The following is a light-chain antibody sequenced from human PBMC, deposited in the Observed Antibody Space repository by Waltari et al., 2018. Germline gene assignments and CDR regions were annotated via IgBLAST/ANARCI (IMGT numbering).Light chain of an antibody. CDR3: QQYGSSPWM. V-gene: IGKV3-20*01. CDR2: GAS. J-gene: IGKJ1*01. CDR1: QSVSSSY. Sequence: EIVLTQSPGTLSLSLGERATLSCRASQSVSSSYLAWYQQKPGQAPRLLIYGASSRATGIPERFSGSGSGTDFTLTISRLEPEDFAVYYCQQYGSSPWMFGQGTKVEI.